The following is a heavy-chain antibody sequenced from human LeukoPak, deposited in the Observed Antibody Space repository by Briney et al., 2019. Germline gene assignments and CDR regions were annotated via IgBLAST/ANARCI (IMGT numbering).Heavy chain of an antibody. CDR3: ARESYGSGPHYFDY. D-gene: IGHD3-10*01. V-gene: IGHV3-20*04. Sequence: GGSLRLSCAASGFTFDDYGMSWVRQAPGKGLEWVSGINWNGGSTGYADSVKGRFTISRDNAKNSLYLRMNSLRAEDTALYYCARESYGSGPHYFDYWGQGTLVTVSS. CDR2: INWNGGST. J-gene: IGHJ4*02. CDR1: GFTFDDYG.